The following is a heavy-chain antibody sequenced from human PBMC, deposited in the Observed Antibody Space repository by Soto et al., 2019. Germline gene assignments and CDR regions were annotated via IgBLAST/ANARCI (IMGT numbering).Heavy chain of an antibody. CDR2: MHYTGFS. V-gene: IGHV4-59*02. CDR3: AHTPGSTQKLVPYDPFDY. CDR1: GDSVTSHY. J-gene: IGHJ4*02. Sequence: SETLSLTCSFSGDSVTSHYLTWIRQSPEKGLEWIGYMHYTGFSHYNPSLKSRLTISVDRSKNQFTLQLTNMDPVDTATYYCAHTPGSTQKLVPYDPFDYWGQGTLVTVSS. D-gene: IGHD6-13*01.